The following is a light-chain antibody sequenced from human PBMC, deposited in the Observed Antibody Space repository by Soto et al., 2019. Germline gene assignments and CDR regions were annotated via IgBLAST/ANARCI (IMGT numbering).Light chain of an antibody. V-gene: IGLV4-69*01. CDR1: SGHSTYA. CDR2: LNSDGSH. CDR3: QTWGTGINVV. Sequence: QSVLTQSPSASASLGASVNLTCTLSSGHSTYAIAWHQQQPEKGPRYLMKLNSDGSHSKGDGIPDRFSGSSSGAERYLTISSLQSEDEADYYCQTWGTGINVVFGGGTKLTVL. J-gene: IGLJ2*01.